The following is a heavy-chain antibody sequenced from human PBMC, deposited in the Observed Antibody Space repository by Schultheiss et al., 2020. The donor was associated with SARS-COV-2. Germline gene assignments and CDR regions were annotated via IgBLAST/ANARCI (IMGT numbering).Heavy chain of an antibody. J-gene: IGHJ4*02. D-gene: IGHD4-17*01. V-gene: IGHV3-23*01. CDR1: GFTFSSYA. Sequence: GGSLRLSCAASGFTFSSYAMSWVRQAPGKGLEWVSAISGSGGSTYYADSVKGRFTISRDNSKNTLYLQMNSLRAEDTAVYYCAKDKGDYGDYDYFDYWGQGTLVTVSS. CDR2: ISGSGGST. CDR3: AKDKGDYGDYDYFDY.